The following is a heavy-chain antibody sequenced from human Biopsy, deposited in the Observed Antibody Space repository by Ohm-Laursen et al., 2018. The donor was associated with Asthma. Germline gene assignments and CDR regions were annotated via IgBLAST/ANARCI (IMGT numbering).Heavy chain of an antibody. CDR1: GGSINNYY. V-gene: IGHV4-59*07. J-gene: IGHJ4*02. CDR2: IYYIGST. CDR3: ARVWAGGFDS. D-gene: IGHD6-19*01. Sequence: SDTLSLTCTVSGGSINNYYWSWIRQPPGKGLDLIGYIYYIGSTNYNPSLKSRVTLSVDTSNNQFSLKLSSVTAADTAFYYCARVWAGGFDSWGQGTLVTVSS.